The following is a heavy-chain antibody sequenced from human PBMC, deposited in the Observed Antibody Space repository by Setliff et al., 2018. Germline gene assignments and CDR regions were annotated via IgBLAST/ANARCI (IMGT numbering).Heavy chain of an antibody. V-gene: IGHV1-69*05. D-gene: IGHD3-22*01. Sequence: VASVKVSCKASGATFSSHGISWVRQAPGQGLEWMGGTIPMFGTTEYAQKFQGRLTIITDESTNTAFMQLSSPRSDDTAVYYCVREGVDSRSSTDYRYYMDVWGKGTTVTVSS. J-gene: IGHJ6*03. CDR3: VREGVDSRSSTDYRYYMDV. CDR2: TIPMFGTT. CDR1: GATFSSHG.